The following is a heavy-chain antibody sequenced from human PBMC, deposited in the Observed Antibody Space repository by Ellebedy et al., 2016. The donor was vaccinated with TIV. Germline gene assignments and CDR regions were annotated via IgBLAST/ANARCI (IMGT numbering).Heavy chain of an antibody. D-gene: IGHD6-19*01. V-gene: IGHV3-74*01. CDR3: ARGGRDQWLIDY. Sequence: GESLKISCVGSGFTFSNYNMNWVRQSPGKGLVWLSRINRDGSSANYADSVKGRFSISRDNSKNTLYLQMNSLRAEDTAVYYWARGGRDQWLIDYWGQGTLVTVSS. CDR1: GFTFSNYN. J-gene: IGHJ4*02. CDR2: INRDGSSA.